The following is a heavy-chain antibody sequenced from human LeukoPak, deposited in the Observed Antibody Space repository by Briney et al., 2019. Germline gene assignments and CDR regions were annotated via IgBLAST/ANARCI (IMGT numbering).Heavy chain of an antibody. V-gene: IGHV4-34*01. CDR2: INHSGST. D-gene: IGHD5-12*01. CDR3: ARGYSGQDY. J-gene: IGHJ4*02. CDR1: GGSISSYY. Sequence: SETLSLTCTVSGGSISSYYWSWIRQPPGKGLEWIGEINHSGSTNYNPSLKSRVTTSVDTSKNQFSLKLSSVTAADTAVYYCARGYSGQDYWGQGTLVTVSS.